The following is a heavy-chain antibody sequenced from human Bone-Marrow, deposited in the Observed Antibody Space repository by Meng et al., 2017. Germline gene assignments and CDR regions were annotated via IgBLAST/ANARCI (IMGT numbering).Heavy chain of an antibody. Sequence: GESLKISCAASGFTFSSYSMNWVRQAPGKGLEWVSSISSSSSYIYYADSVTGRSTISRDNAKNSLYLQMNSLRAEDTAVYYCARRSGSSGSYGHDYWGRGTLVTVSS. V-gene: IGHV3-21*04. D-gene: IGHD6-19*01. CDR3: ARRSGSSGSYGHDY. J-gene: IGHJ4*02. CDR2: ISSSSSYI. CDR1: GFTFSSYS.